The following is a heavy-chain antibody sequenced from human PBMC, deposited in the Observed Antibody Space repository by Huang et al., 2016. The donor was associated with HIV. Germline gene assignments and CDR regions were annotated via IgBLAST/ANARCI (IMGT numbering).Heavy chain of an antibody. J-gene: IGHJ4*02. CDR3: ARQRITMIGGGELDY. Sequence: EVQLVQSGSEVKKPGESLKISCKASGYSFATYWIGWVRQVPGKGLEWMGNIYPGDSDTKYSPSCQGQVISSADRSINTAFLEWSSLKASDTATYYCARQRITMIGGGELDYWGQGTLVTVSP. D-gene: IGHD3-22*01. CDR2: IYPGDSDT. V-gene: IGHV5-51*01. CDR1: GYSFATYW.